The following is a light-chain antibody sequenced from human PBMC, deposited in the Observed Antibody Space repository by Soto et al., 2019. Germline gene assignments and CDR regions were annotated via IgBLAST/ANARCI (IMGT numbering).Light chain of an antibody. CDR1: QSVSSY. V-gene: IGKV3-11*01. CDR3: QQYTTYYS. CDR2: DAS. Sequence: EIVLTQSPATLSLSPGERATLSCRASQSVSSYLAWYQQKPGQAPRLLIYDASNRATGIPARFSGSGSGTEFTLTIASLQPDDSATYYCQQYTTYYSFGQGTKLEL. J-gene: IGKJ2*03.